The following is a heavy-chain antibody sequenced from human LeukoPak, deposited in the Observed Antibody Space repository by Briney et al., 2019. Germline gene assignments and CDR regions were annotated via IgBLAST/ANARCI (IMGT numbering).Heavy chain of an antibody. Sequence: PSETLSLTCTVSGGSISIYYWSWIRQPPGKGLEWIGYIYYSGSTNYNPSLKSRVTISVDASKNQFSLKLSSVTAADTAVYYCAGGRWSGYYRAFDIWGQGTMVTVSS. CDR2: IYYSGST. V-gene: IGHV4-59*01. CDR1: GGSISIYY. CDR3: AGGRWSGYYRAFDI. D-gene: IGHD3-3*01. J-gene: IGHJ3*02.